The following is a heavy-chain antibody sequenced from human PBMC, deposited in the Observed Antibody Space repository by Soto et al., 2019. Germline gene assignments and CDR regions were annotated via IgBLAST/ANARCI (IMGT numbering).Heavy chain of an antibody. D-gene: IGHD3-10*01. CDR1: GGSIDGYN. CDR2: VYYNGGS. V-gene: IGHV4-59*08. Sequence: QVQLQESGPGLVKPSETLSLTCTVSGGSIDGYNCAWIRQPPGKALEWVGYVYYNGGSSYNPSLRXXVXXSMDTSKSQFSLQLRSVTAADTAVYYCASQGIGNLHGLVDVWGRGTTVTVSS. J-gene: IGHJ6*02. CDR3: ASQGIGNLHGLVDV.